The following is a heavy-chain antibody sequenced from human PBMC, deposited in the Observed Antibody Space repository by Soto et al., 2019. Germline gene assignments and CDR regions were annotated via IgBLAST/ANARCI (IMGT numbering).Heavy chain of an antibody. D-gene: IGHD4-17*01. CDR2: XSSSSXNI. Sequence: XXSLRLSCAASGFTFTSYSMSWVRQAPGKGLEWVSSXSSSSXNIYYEHSVKXXFTLSRDXXKNSPYLQMNSLRAEDTAVYYCARDTSDYGYDYWGQGTLVTASS. J-gene: IGHJ4*02. V-gene: IGHV3-21*01. CDR1: GFTFTSYS. CDR3: ARDTSDYGYDY.